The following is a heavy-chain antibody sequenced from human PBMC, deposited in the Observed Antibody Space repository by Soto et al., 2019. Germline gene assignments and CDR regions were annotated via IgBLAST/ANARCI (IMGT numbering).Heavy chain of an antibody. CDR2: IYHAGSP. Sequence: SENLSLTCDVSGGSISSSSWWTWVRQSPGKGLEWIGEIYHAGSPNYNPSFQSRVTILADKSKNHFSLRLTSVTAADTAIYYCARGLSFRGDFDVWGQGTTVTVSS. CDR1: GGSISSSSW. CDR3: ARGLSFRGDFDV. D-gene: IGHD2-21*02. J-gene: IGHJ3*01. V-gene: IGHV4-4*02.